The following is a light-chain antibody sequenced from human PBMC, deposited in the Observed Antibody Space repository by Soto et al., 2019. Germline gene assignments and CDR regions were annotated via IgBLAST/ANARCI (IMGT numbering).Light chain of an antibody. CDR2: GAS. V-gene: IGKV3-15*01. J-gene: IGKJ1*01. CDR1: QSVSSN. Sequence: EIVMTQSPATLSVSPGERATLSCRASQSVSSNLAGYQQKPGQAPRLLIYGASTRATGIPVRCSGSGSGTELTLTISSLQSEDFAVYYCQQYNNWPWTFGQGTKVDIK. CDR3: QQYNNWPWT.